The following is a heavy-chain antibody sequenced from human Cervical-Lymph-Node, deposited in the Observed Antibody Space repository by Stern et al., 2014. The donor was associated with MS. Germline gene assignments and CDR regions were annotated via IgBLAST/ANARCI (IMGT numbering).Heavy chain of an antibody. D-gene: IGHD3-10*01. CDR3: ARSGRKGYWFDP. Sequence: QVQLQQWGAGLLKPSETLSLTCAVYGWSFSGYYWSWIRQPPGKGLVWIGEINHSGSTNYTPSLKSRVTISVDTSKNQFSLKLSSVTAADTAVYYCARSGRKGYWFDPWGQGTLVTVSS. CDR1: GWSFSGYY. V-gene: IGHV4-34*01. CDR2: INHSGST. J-gene: IGHJ5*02.